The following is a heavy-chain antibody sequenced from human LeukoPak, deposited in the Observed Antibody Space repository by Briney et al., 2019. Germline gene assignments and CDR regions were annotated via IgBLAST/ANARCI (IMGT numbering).Heavy chain of an antibody. D-gene: IGHD6-19*01. Sequence: GGSLRLSCAASGFTFSSYAMHWVRQAPGKGLVWVSRINSDGSSTSYADSVKGRFTISRDNAKNTLYLQMNSLRAEDTAVYYCARESWLGVHYYYGMDVWGQGATVTVSS. CDR2: INSDGSST. CDR1: GFTFSSYA. J-gene: IGHJ6*02. CDR3: ARESWLGVHYYYGMDV. V-gene: IGHV3-74*01.